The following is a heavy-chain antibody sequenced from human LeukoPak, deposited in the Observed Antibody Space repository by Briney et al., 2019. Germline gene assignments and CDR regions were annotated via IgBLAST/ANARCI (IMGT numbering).Heavy chain of an antibody. V-gene: IGHV1-2*02. CDR1: GNTFTGYY. D-gene: IGHD2-2*01. CDR2: IYPNSGGT. J-gene: IGHJ4*02. CDR3: ARGGYHLLWGDY. Sequence: ASVTVSCKASGNTFTGYYIHWVRQAPGQGLEWMGWIYPNSGGTNYAQKFQGRVTMTSDTSISTAYLELSRLRSDDTAVYYCARGGYHLLWGDYWGQGTLVTVSS.